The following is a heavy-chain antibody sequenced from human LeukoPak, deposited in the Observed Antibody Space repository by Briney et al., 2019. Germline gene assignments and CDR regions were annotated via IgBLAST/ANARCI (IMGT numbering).Heavy chain of an antibody. V-gene: IGHV1-69*05. D-gene: IGHD2-15*01. Sequence: GASVKVSCKASGGTFSSYAIGWVRQAPGQGLEWMGGIIPIFGTANYAQKFQGRVTITTDESTSTAYMELSSLRSEDTAVYYCARDFSRLLVNPTLPAGGGAFDIWGQGTMVTVSS. CDR3: ARDFSRLLVNPTLPAGGGAFDI. CDR1: GGTFSSYA. J-gene: IGHJ3*02. CDR2: IIPIFGTA.